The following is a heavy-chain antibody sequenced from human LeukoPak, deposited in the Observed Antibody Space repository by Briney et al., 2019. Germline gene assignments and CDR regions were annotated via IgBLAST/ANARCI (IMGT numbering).Heavy chain of an antibody. D-gene: IGHD7-27*01. CDR1: GFTFSSYS. Sequence: GGSLRLSCAASGFTFSSYSMNWVRQAPGKGLEWVSSVSSSSSYIYYADSVKGRFAISRDNAKNSLYLQMNSLRAEDTAVYYCARVWVNWFDPWGQGTLVTVSS. CDR2: VSSSSSYI. J-gene: IGHJ5*02. V-gene: IGHV3-21*01. CDR3: ARVWVNWFDP.